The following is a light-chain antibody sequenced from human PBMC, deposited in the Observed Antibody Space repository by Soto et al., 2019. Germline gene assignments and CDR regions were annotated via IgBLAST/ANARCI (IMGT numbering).Light chain of an antibody. J-gene: IGLJ3*02. CDR3: CSYAGSSVWV. Sequence: QSALTQPRSVSGSPGQSVIISCTGTSSDVGGYKYVSWYQQHPGKAPKLVIYDVSERPSGVPDRFSGSKSGNTASLTISVRQAEDEADYHCCSYAGSSVWVFGGGTKLTVL. CDR1: SSDVGGYKY. V-gene: IGLV2-11*01. CDR2: DVS.